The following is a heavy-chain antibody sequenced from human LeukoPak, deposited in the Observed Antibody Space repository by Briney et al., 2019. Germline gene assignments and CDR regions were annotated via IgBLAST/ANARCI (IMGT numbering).Heavy chain of an antibody. CDR1: XTFXXYA. Sequence: XTFXXYAMSWVRQAPGKGLEWVSAISGSGGSTYYADSVKGRFTISRDNSKNTLYLQMNSLRAEDTAVYYCAKDSIAVAGVFDYWGQGTLVTVSS. D-gene: IGHD6-19*01. CDR2: ISGSGGST. J-gene: IGHJ4*02. CDR3: AKDSIAVAGVFDY. V-gene: IGHV3-23*01.